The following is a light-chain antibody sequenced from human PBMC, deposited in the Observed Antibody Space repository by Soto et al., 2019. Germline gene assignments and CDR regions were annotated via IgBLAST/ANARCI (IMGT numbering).Light chain of an antibody. V-gene: IGKV1-39*01. CDR1: QSISTY. J-gene: IGKJ1*01. CDR2: GAS. CDR3: QQSYNPPWT. Sequence: DIQMTQSPSSVSASAGDRVTITCRASQSISTYLNWYQQKPGKAPALLIFGASTLQSGVPSRFSGSGSGTDFTLTINSLQPEDFATYSCQQSYNPPWTFGQGTKVDIK.